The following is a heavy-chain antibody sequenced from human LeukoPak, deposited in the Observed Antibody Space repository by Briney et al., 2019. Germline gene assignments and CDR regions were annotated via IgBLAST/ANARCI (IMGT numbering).Heavy chain of an antibody. Sequence: GGSLRLSCAASGSTFNSYAMSWVRQAPGMGLEWVSTISGSGVTTYYADSVRGRFTISRDNSKTTLYLQLDSLRPEDMAIYYCAKSPGQIQLDYFDYWGQGTLVTVSS. CDR2: ISGSGVTT. J-gene: IGHJ4*02. CDR3: AKSPGQIQLDYFDY. CDR1: GSTFNSYA. D-gene: IGHD1-1*01. V-gene: IGHV3-23*01.